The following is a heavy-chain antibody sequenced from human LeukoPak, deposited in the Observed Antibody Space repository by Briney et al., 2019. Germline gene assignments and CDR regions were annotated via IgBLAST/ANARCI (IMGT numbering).Heavy chain of an antibody. V-gene: IGHV1-69*06. Sequence: GASVKVSCKASGYTFTSYYMHWVRQAPGQGLEWMGGIIPIFGSAIYAQKFQGRVTITADTSTSTAYMELTSLRSEDTAMYYCARDIGRPEGGYYYMDVWGKGTTVIVSS. J-gene: IGHJ6*03. CDR1: GYTFTSYY. CDR3: ARDIGRPEGGYYYMDV. D-gene: IGHD1-26*01. CDR2: IIPIFGSA.